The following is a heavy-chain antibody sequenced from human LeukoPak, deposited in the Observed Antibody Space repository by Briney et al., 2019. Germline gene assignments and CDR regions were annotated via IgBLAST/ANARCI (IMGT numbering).Heavy chain of an antibody. CDR1: GFTFGNYA. J-gene: IGHJ6*02. CDR2: IRSKTYGGNT. Sequence: GGSLRLSCTASGFTFGNYAMSWVRQAPGKGLEWVGFIRSKTYGGNTEYAASVKGRFIISRDDYTSIAYLQMNSLKTEDTAVYYCTRGPIQLWLYHGMDVWGQGTTVTVYS. V-gene: IGHV3-49*04. D-gene: IGHD5-18*01. CDR3: TRGPIQLWLYHGMDV.